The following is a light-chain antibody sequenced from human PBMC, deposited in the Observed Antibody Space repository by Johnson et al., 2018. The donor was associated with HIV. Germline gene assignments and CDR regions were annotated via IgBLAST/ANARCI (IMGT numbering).Light chain of an antibody. Sequence: QSVLTQPPSVSAAPGQKVTISCSGSSSNIGNNYVSWYQQLPGTAPKLLIYENNKRPSGIPDRFSGSKSGTSATLGITGLQTGDEDDDYCATWDSSLSAYVFGTGTKVTVL. CDR2: ENN. CDR1: SSNIGNNY. J-gene: IGLJ1*01. V-gene: IGLV1-51*02. CDR3: ATWDSSLSAYV.